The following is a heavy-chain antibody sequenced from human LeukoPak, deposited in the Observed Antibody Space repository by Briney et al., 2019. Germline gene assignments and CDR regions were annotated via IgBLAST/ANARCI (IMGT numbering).Heavy chain of an antibody. CDR1: GFTFSTHG. D-gene: IGHD6-13*01. Sequence: GSLRLSCAASGFTFSTHGMHWVRQAPGKGLEWVAFIRYDGINKYYADSVKGRFTISRDNSKNTLYLQMNSLRAEDTAVYYCARGTVGIAAAGTFVDYWGQGTLVTVSS. V-gene: IGHV3-30*02. J-gene: IGHJ4*02. CDR2: IRYDGINK. CDR3: ARGTVGIAAAGTFVDY.